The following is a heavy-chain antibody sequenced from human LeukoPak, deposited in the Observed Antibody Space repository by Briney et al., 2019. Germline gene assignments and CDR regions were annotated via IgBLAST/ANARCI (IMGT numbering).Heavy chain of an antibody. CDR3: ARTRPNCGGDCRYYFDY. CDR2: IYYSGST. Sequence: PSETLSLTCTVSGGSISSYYWSWIRQPPGKGLEWIGYIYYSGSTNYNPSLKSRVTISVDTSKNQFSLKLSSVTAADTAVYYCARTRPNCGGDCRYYFDYWGQGTLVTVSS. D-gene: IGHD2-21*02. V-gene: IGHV4-59*01. CDR1: GGSISSYY. J-gene: IGHJ4*02.